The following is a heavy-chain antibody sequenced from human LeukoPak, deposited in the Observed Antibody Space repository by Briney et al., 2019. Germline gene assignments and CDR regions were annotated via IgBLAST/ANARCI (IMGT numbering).Heavy chain of an antibody. J-gene: IGHJ6*03. Sequence: SVKVSCKASGGTFSSYAMSWVRQAPGEGGEWMGRIIPIFGTATYAQQFQGRVTITADESTSTAYMELSSLRSEDTAVYYCARSQWLSQTTYYYYYMDVWGKGTTVTVSS. CDR3: ARSQWLSQTTYYYYYMDV. CDR2: IIPIFGTA. V-gene: IGHV1-69*13. D-gene: IGHD3-22*01. CDR1: GGTFSSYA.